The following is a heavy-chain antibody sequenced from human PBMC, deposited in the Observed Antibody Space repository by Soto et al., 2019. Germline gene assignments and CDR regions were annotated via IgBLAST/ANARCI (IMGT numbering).Heavy chain of an antibody. CDR2: ISGSGGST. D-gene: IGHD2-2*01. CDR1: GFTFSSYA. Sequence: SGGSLRLSCAASGFTFSSYAMSWVRQAPGKGLEWVSAISGSGGSTYYADSVKGRFTISRDNSKNTLYLQMNSLRAEDTAVYYCARKGYCSSTSCPISPYYYYYGMDVWGQGTTVTVSS. J-gene: IGHJ6*02. V-gene: IGHV3-23*01. CDR3: ARKGYCSSTSCPISPYYYYYGMDV.